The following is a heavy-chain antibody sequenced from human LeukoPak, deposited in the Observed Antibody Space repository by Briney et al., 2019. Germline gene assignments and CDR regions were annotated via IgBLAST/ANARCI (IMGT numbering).Heavy chain of an antibody. Sequence: GGSLRLSCAASGFTVSDYSLTWVRPAPGKGLEWLSSISSSSAYIYYADSVKGRFTVSRDNAKKSLYLQMNSLRAEDTAVYYCARVPWDSSSYYPIDYWGQGTLVTVSS. D-gene: IGHD3-22*01. V-gene: IGHV3-21*01. CDR1: GFTVSDYS. J-gene: IGHJ4*02. CDR2: ISSSSAYI. CDR3: ARVPWDSSSYYPIDY.